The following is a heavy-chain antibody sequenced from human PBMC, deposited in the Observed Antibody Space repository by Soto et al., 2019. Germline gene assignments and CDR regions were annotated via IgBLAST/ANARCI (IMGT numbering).Heavy chain of an antibody. V-gene: IGHV3-23*01. CDR2: LPERGSSP. Sequence: PGGSLRLSCAASGFTFSNYAMSWVRQAPGKGLEWISALPERGSSPYYADSVKGRFTISRDNSKNTLYLQMNSLRAEDTAVYYCAKSTVTTSAGFDYWGQGTLVTVSS. CDR3: AKSTVTTSAGFDY. D-gene: IGHD4-17*01. J-gene: IGHJ4*02. CDR1: GFTFSNYA.